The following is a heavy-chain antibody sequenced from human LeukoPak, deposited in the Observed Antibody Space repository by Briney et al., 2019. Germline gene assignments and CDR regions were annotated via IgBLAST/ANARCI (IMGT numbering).Heavy chain of an antibody. V-gene: IGHV7-4-1*02. CDR1: GYTFTSYA. CDR2: INTNTGNP. D-gene: IGHD3-10*01. Sequence: ASVKVSCKASGYTFTSYAMNWVRQAPGQGLEWMGWINTNTGNPTYAQGFTGRFVFSLDTSVSTAYLQISSLKAEDTAVYYCARSGSGSYYKNRGLLDIWGQGTMVTVSS. J-gene: IGHJ3*02. CDR3: ARSGSGSYYKNRGLLDI.